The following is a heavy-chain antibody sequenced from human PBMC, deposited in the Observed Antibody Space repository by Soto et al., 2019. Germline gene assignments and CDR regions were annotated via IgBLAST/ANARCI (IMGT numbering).Heavy chain of an antibody. CDR2: ISYSVST. J-gene: IGHJ4*02. D-gene: IGHD3-16*01. Sequence: SETLSLTCTVSGASMSSHYWTWLRQSPGKGLEWIGYISYSVSTYYNPSHKSRVTISADTSRNQFSLKLSAVISADTAVYYCERADPDASAGYWGQGTLVTVSS. CDR3: ERADPDASAGY. CDR1: GASMSSHY. V-gene: IGHV4-59*11.